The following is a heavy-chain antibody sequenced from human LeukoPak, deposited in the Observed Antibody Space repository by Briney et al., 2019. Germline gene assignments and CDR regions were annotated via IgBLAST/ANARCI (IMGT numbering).Heavy chain of an antibody. CDR1: GYSISSSYY. J-gene: IGHJ6*03. CDR3: ARSDYHYMDV. Sequence: SETLSLTCAVSGYSISSSYYWGWIRQPPGKGLEWIGYIYYSGSTNYNPSLKSRVTISVDTSKKQFSLKLNSVTAADTAVYYCARSDYHYMDVWGKGTTVTVSS. V-gene: IGHV4-61*01. CDR2: IYYSGST.